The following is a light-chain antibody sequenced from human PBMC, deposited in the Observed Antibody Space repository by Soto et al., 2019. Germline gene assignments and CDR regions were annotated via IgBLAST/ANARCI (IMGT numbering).Light chain of an antibody. CDR2: AAS. CDR1: QTIRTN. CDR3: QQGYNTPWT. Sequence: DIQLTQSPSFLSASVGDRVTITCRASQTIRTNLNWYQQKAAQAPKLLIYAASNLRNGVPSRFSGSGSGTHFTLTITSLQPEDFATYYCQQGYNTPWTFGPGTTVAI. J-gene: IGKJ1*01. V-gene: IGKV1-39*01.